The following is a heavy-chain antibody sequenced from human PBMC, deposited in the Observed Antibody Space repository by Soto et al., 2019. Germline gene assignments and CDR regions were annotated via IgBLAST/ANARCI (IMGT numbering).Heavy chain of an antibody. CDR2: ISGSGGST. D-gene: IGHD6-6*01. J-gene: IGHJ6*02. V-gene: IGHV3-23*01. CDR3: AKLYSSSWNGMDV. CDR1: GFTFRCCA. Sequence: GASLRLFCDASGFTFRCCALSWGREAPGKGLEWVSAISGSGGSTYYADSVKGRFTISRDNSKNTLYLQMNSLRAEDTAVYYCAKLYSSSWNGMDVWGQGTTVTVSS.